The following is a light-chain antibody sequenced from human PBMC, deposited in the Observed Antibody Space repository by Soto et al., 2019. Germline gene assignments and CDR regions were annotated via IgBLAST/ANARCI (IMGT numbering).Light chain of an antibody. J-gene: IGKJ3*01. CDR2: GTS. CDR3: QHYGSSPLFT. V-gene: IGKV3-20*01. Sequence: ILTKSPATLSLSPGERATLSCRAGRSISDSYLFWYQQKPGQAPRLLIYGTSIRATGVSDRFSGSGSGTDFTLTISRLEPEDVAVYYCQHYGSSPLFTFGPGTMVDIK. CDR1: RSISDSY.